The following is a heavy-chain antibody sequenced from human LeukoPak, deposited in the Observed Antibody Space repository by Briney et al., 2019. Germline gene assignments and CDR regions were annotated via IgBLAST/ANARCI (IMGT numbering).Heavy chain of an antibody. Sequence: GGSLRLSCAASGFIFSSYGMHWVRQAPGKGLEWVAFIRYDGRNKYYADSVKGRFTISRDNSKNALYLQMNSLRGEDTAVYYCAKDSLRERIVGSTTRGVNDYWGQGTLVTVSS. CDR3: AKDSLRERIVGSTTRGVNDY. CDR1: GFIFSSYG. J-gene: IGHJ4*02. V-gene: IGHV3-30*02. CDR2: IRYDGRNK. D-gene: IGHD1-26*01.